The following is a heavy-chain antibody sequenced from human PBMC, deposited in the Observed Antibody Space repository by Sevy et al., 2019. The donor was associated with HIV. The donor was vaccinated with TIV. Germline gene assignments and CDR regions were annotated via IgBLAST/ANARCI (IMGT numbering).Heavy chain of an antibody. CDR1: GYYFTGYY. Sequence: ASVKVSCKASGYYFTGYYVHWVRHAPGQGLEWMGWINPNGGGTNIGQKFHGRVTMTRDTSITTAYMELIRLRSNDTGVYYCARSVYGSGTYLNDYWGQGTLVTVSS. J-gene: IGHJ4*02. V-gene: IGHV1-2*02. CDR3: ARSVYGSGTYLNDY. D-gene: IGHD3-10*01. CDR2: INPNGGGT.